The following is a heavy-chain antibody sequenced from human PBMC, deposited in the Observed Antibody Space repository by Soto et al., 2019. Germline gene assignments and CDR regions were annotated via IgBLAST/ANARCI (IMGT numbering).Heavy chain of an antibody. D-gene: IGHD1-26*01. CDR2: ISSSSSYI. V-gene: IGHV3-21*01. Sequence: GSLRLSCAASGFTFSSYSMNWVRQAPGKGLEWVSSISSSSSYIYYADSVKGRFTISRDNAKNSLYLQMNSLRAEDTAVYYCASIFALGATGDFDYWGQGTLVTVSS. CDR3: ASIFALGATGDFDY. CDR1: GFTFSSYS. J-gene: IGHJ4*02.